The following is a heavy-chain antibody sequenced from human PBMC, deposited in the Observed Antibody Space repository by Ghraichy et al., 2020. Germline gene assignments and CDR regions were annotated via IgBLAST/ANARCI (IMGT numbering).Heavy chain of an antibody. Sequence: ASVKVSCKASGYTFTGYHIHWVRQAPGQGLEWMGWINPNSGGTKYAQKFQGRVTMTRDTSTTSAYMELSRVKSDDTAVYYCARLGLDYGDNEYVPLDDWGKGALVTVSA. J-gene: IGHJ4*02. D-gene: IGHD4-17*01. V-gene: IGHV1-2*02. CDR2: INPNSGGT. CDR1: GYTFTGYH. CDR3: ARLGLDYGDNEYVPLDD.